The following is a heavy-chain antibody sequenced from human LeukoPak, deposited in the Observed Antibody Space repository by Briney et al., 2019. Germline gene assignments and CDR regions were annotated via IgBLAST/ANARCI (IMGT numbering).Heavy chain of an antibody. V-gene: IGHV3-48*01. CDR2: ISSSSTI. J-gene: IGHJ5*02. Sequence: GGSLRPSCAASGFTFSSYSMNWVRQAPGKGLEWVSYISSSSTIYYADSVKGRFTISRDNAKNSLYLQMNSLRAEDTAVYYCARDGYGWFDPCGQGTLVTVSS. CDR3: ARDGYGWFDP. CDR1: GFTFSSYS. D-gene: IGHD5-18*01.